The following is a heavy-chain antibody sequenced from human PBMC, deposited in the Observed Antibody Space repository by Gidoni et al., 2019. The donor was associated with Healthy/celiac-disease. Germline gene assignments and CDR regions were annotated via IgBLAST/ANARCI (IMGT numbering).Heavy chain of an antibody. D-gene: IGHD3-10*01. CDR1: GFTFSSYG. J-gene: IGHJ4*02. Sequence: QVQLVESGGGVVQPGRSLRLSCAASGFTFSSYGMHWVSQAPVKGLEWVAVIWYDGSNKYYADSVKGRFTISRDNSKNTLYLQMNSLRAEDTAVYYCARDFDGSGSYLDYWGQGTLVTVSS. CDR2: IWYDGSNK. CDR3: ARDFDGSGSYLDY. V-gene: IGHV3-33*01.